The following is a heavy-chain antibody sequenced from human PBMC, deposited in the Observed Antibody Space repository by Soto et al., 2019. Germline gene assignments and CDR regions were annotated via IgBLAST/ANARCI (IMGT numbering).Heavy chain of an antibody. Sequence: GGSLRLSCAASGFTVSSNYMRWVRHAPGKGLEWVSVIYSGGSTYYADSVTSRFTISRDNSKNTRYLQMYSVRAADTALYYCARDSHSDYFSGPYYYGMDVWGQGTTVTVSS. V-gene: IGHV3-53*01. CDR2: IYSGGST. CDR3: ARDSHSDYFSGPYYYGMDV. D-gene: IGHD2-15*01. CDR1: GFTVSSNY. J-gene: IGHJ6*02.